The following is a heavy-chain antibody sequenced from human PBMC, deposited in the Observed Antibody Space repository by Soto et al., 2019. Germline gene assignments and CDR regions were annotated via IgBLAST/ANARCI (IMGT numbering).Heavy chain of an antibody. D-gene: IGHD3-16*01. V-gene: IGHV4-59*13. CDR3: ASVTFGGGVLAH. J-gene: IGHJ4*02. CDR1: AASFSKYY. Sequence: QVQLQESGPGLVKPSETLSLTCTVSAASFSKYYWTWIRQPPGKGLEWIGYIYFNGNTNYNPSLMKRVTILVDTSKKQISLNMASLTDADTAVYFWASVTFGGGVLAHWGQGTLVTVSS. CDR2: IYFNGNT.